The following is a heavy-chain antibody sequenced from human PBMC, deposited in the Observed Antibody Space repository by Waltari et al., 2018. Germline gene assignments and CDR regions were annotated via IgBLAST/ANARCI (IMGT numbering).Heavy chain of an antibody. CDR1: GFTFSSYA. J-gene: IGHJ4*02. Sequence: EVQLLESGGGLVQPGGYLRLHCAASGFTFSSYAMCCVGQDPGKGVEWVSVIYRGGSTYEAYSEKVQFTIARDNSKTALYLQRNSLRGEDTPVYYAATESSSSPIDYWSQGTLVTVSS. V-gene: IGHV3-23*03. CDR2: IYRGGST. CDR3: ATESSSSPIDY. D-gene: IGHD6-13*01.